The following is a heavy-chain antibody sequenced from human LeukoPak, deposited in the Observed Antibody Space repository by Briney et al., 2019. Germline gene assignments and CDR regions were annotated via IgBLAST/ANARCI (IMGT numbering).Heavy chain of an antibody. CDR2: IRYDGSNK. D-gene: IGHD3-22*01. CDR3: ARELISEITMIEDP. CDR1: GFTFSSYG. Sequence: GGSLRLSCAASGFTFSSYGMHWVRQAPGKGLEWVAFIRYDGSNKYYADSVKGRFTISRDNSKNTLYLQMNSLRAEDTAVYYCARELISEITMIEDPWGQGTLVTVSS. J-gene: IGHJ5*02. V-gene: IGHV3-30*02.